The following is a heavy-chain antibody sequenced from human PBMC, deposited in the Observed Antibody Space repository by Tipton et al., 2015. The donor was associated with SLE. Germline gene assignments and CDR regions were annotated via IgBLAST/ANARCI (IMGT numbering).Heavy chain of an antibody. Sequence: TLSLTCTVSGGSISSSSYYWGWIRQPPGKELEWIGSIYSSGSTNYNPSLKSRVTISADTSKNQFSLNLSSVTAADTAVYYCARRRFGARGDAFDFWGQGTMVTVSS. V-gene: IGHV4-39*07. CDR1: GGSISSSSYY. D-gene: IGHD3-10*01. CDR2: IYSSGST. CDR3: ARRRFGARGDAFDF. J-gene: IGHJ3*01.